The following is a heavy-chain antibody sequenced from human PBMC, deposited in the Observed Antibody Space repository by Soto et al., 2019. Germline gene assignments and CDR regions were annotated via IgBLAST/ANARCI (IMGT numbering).Heavy chain of an antibody. Sequence: SVKVSCKASGGTFSSYAISWVRQAPGQGLEWMGGVIPIFGTANYAQKFQGRVTITADESTSTAYMELSSLRSEDTAVYYCASAGFLEWPPPHNGLDPWGQATLVTVSS. D-gene: IGHD3-3*01. CDR3: ASAGFLEWPPPHNGLDP. V-gene: IGHV1-69*13. CDR2: VIPIFGTA. CDR1: GGTFSSYA. J-gene: IGHJ5*02.